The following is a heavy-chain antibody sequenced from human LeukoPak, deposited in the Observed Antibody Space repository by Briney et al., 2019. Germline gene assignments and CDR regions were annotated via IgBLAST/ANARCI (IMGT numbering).Heavy chain of an antibody. V-gene: IGHV3-7*01. CDR1: GGSISSSSYY. Sequence: ETLSLTCTVSGGSISSSSYYWGWIRQAPGKGLEWVANIKQDGSEKYYVDSVKGRFTISRDNAKNSLYLQMNSLRAEDTAVYYCAKVPLDDYYYYGMDVWGQGTTVTVSS. D-gene: IGHD2-2*03. CDR2: IKQDGSEK. CDR3: AKVPLDDYYYYGMDV. J-gene: IGHJ6*02.